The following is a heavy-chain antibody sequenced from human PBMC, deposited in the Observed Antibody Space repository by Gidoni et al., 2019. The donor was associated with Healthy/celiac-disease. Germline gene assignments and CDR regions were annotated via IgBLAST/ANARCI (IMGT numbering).Heavy chain of an antibody. CDR1: GGTFSSYA. Sequence: QVQLVQSGAEVKKTGSSVNVSCNAAGGTFSSYAISWVRQAPGQGLEWMGRIIPILGIANYAQKFQGRVTITADKSTSTAYMELSSLRSEDTAVYYCAREVAGATVYYYYGMDVWGQGTTVTVSS. CDR2: IIPILGIA. V-gene: IGHV1-69*04. J-gene: IGHJ6*02. D-gene: IGHD4-17*01. CDR3: AREVAGATVYYYYGMDV.